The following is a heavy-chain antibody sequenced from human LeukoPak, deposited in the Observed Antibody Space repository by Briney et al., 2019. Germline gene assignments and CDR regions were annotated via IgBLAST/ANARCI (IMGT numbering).Heavy chain of an antibody. CDR3: ARDDYGRRRDYYDGMDV. V-gene: IGHV4-59*01. CDR2: IYYSGST. Sequence: SETLSLTCTASGGSISSYYWSWIRQPPGKGLEWIGYIYYSGSTNYNPSLKSRVTISVDTSKNQFSLKLSSVTAADTAAYYYARDDYGRRRDYYDGMDVWGQGTTVTVSS. CDR1: GGSISSYY. D-gene: IGHD4-17*01. J-gene: IGHJ6*02.